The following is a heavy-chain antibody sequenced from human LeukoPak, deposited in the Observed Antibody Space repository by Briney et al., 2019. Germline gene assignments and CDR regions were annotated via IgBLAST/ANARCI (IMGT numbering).Heavy chain of an antibody. J-gene: IGHJ4*02. CDR1: GGTFSSYA. V-gene: IGHV1-69*04. D-gene: IGHD5-12*01. CDR3: ASPSGYSGYDGYVY. Sequence: GASVKVSCKASGGTFSSYAISWVRQAPGQGLEWMGRIIPILGIANYAQKFQGRVTITADKSTSTAYMELSSLRSEDTAVYYCASPSGYSGYDGYVYWGQRTLVTVSS. CDR2: IIPILGIA.